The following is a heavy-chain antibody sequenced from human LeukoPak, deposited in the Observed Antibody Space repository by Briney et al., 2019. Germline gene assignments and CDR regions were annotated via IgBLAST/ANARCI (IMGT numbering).Heavy chain of an antibody. J-gene: IGHJ4*02. CDR1: GFTFSDYF. D-gene: IGHD6-19*01. Sequence: GGSLRLSCAVSGFTFSDYFMTWIRQAPGKGLEWVSYISGSGSNKYYADSVKGRFTISRGNAKNSLYLQMNSLRVEDTAVYYCATSQSSVAGIVGDWGQGTLVTVSS. CDR2: ISGSGSNK. CDR3: ATSQSSVAGIVGD. V-gene: IGHV3-11*04.